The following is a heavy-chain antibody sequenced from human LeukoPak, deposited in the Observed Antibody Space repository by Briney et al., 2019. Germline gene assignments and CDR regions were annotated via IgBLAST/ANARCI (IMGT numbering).Heavy chain of an antibody. V-gene: IGHV3-21*01. CDR1: GFTFVTYT. D-gene: IGHD6-13*01. CDR3: ARARIAAAGTGAYDI. Sequence: GGSLRPSCAASGFTFVTYTMNWVRQAPGTGLEWVSAITSGSVYMYYADSVKGRFTISRDDAKDSLYLQMDSLRAEDTAVYYCARARIAAAGTGAYDIWGQGTMVTVSS. CDR2: ITSGSVYM. J-gene: IGHJ3*02.